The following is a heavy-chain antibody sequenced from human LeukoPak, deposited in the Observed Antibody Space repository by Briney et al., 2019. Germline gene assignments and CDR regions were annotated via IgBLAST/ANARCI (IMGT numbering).Heavy chain of an antibody. J-gene: IGHJ1*01. D-gene: IGHD4-23*01. CDR3: AKFSPYGGNSY. V-gene: IGHV3-9*01. Sequence: GRSLRLSCAASGFTFDDYAMHWVRQAPGKGLEWVSGISWNSGNIGYADSVKGRFTISRDNSKNTLYLQMNSLKVEDTALYYCAKFSPYGGNSYWGQGTLVTVSS. CDR1: GFTFDDYA. CDR2: ISWNSGNI.